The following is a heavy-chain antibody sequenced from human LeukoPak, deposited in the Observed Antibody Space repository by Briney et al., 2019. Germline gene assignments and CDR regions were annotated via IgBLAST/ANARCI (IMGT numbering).Heavy chain of an antibody. V-gene: IGHV4-34*01. D-gene: IGHD5/OR15-5a*01. CDR2: INHSGST. CDR1: GGSFSGYY. CDR3: ARGSTNYFDC. Sequence: PSETLSLTCAVYGGSFSGYYWSWIRQPPGKGLEWIGEINHSGSTNYNPSLKSRVTISVDTSKNQFSLKLSSVTAADTAVYYCARGSTNYFDCWGQGTLVTVSS. J-gene: IGHJ4*02.